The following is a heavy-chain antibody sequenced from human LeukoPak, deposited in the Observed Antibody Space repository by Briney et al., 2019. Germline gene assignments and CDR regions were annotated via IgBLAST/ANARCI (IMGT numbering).Heavy chain of an antibody. CDR1: GFTFSSFD. V-gene: IGHV3-13*01. Sequence: GGSLRLPCAASGFTFSSFDMRWVRQPTGQGLEWVSTIGTASDTYYPGSVEGRFTLSRDNAKNSLYLQMNSLTAGDTAVYYCARGPPRGKYYYMDVWGKGTTVTVSS. D-gene: IGHD1-1*01. CDR2: IGTASDT. J-gene: IGHJ6*03. CDR3: ARGPPRGKYYYMDV.